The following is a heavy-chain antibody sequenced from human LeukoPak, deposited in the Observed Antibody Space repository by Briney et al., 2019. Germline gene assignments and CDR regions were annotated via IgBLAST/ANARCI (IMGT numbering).Heavy chain of an antibody. CDR3: ARANRSSGWYY. CDR2: ISSSSYI. J-gene: IGHJ4*02. D-gene: IGHD6-19*01. V-gene: IGHV3-21*01. CDR1: GFTFSSYS. Sequence: PGGSLRLSCAASGFTFSSYSMNWVRQAPGKGLEWVSSISSSSYIYYADSVKGRFTISRDNAKNSLYLQMNSLRAEDTAVYYCARANRSSGWYYWGQGTLVTVSS.